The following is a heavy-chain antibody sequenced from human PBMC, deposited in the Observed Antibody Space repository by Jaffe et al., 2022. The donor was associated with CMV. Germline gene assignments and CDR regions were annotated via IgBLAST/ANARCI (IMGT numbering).Heavy chain of an antibody. CDR1: GFTFSNAW. D-gene: IGHD2-2*01. Sequence: EVQLVESGGGLVKPGGSLRLSCAASGFTFSNAWMSWVRQAPGKGLEWVGRIKSKTDGGTTDYAAPVKGRFTISRDDSKNTLYLQMNSLKTEDTAVYYCTTDPAARSAFDIWGQGTMVTVSS. J-gene: IGHJ3*02. CDR3: TTDPAARSAFDI. V-gene: IGHV3-15*01. CDR2: IKSKTDGGTT.